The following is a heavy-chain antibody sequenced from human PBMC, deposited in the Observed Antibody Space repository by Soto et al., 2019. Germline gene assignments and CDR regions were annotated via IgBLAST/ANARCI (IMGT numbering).Heavy chain of an antibody. CDR1: GFTFRSDG. V-gene: IGHV3-33*01. Sequence: QMQLVESGGGVVQPGRSLRLSCAASGFTFRSDGIHWVRQAPGKGLARVALIWFDGSKKYYVDSVKGRFAVYRDNSKNTLHLQMNSLRVEDTAVYYCARERLVPYGYGMDVWGQGTTVTVSS. J-gene: IGHJ6*02. D-gene: IGHD2-2*01. CDR2: IWFDGSKK. CDR3: ARERLVPYGYGMDV.